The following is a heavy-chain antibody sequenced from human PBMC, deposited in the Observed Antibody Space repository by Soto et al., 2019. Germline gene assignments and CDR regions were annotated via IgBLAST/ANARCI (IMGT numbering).Heavy chain of an antibody. V-gene: IGHV1-69*02. Sequence: QVQLVQSGAEVKKPGSSVKVSCKASGGTFSSYTISWVRQAPGQGLEWMGRIIPILGIANYAQKFQGRVTXTXDXXTSTAYMERSSLRSEDTAVYYCARVLPNYYYGMDVWGQGTTVTVSS. D-gene: IGHD3-10*01. CDR1: GGTFSSYT. J-gene: IGHJ6*02. CDR3: ARVLPNYYYGMDV. CDR2: IIPILGIA.